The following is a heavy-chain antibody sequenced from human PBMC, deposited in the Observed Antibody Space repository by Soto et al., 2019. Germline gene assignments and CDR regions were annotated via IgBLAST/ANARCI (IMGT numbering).Heavy chain of an antibody. V-gene: IGHV4-31*03. CDR2: IYYSGST. J-gene: IGHJ6*02. Sequence: QVQLQESGPGLVKPSQTLSLTCTVSGGSISSGGYYWSWIRQHPGKGLEWIGYIYYSGSTYYNPSLKSRVTRSVETSKNQFSLKLSSVTAADTAVYYCARGLYYDILTVTGMDVWGQGTTVTVSS. CDR3: ARGLYYDILTVTGMDV. D-gene: IGHD3-9*01. CDR1: GGSISSGGYY.